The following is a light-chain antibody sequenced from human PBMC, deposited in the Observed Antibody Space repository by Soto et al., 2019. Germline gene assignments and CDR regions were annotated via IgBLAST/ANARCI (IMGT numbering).Light chain of an antibody. CDR3: ASYTTSSTYV. V-gene: IGLV2-14*01. J-gene: IGLJ1*01. CDR1: SSEVGGYSY. Sequence: QSVLTQPASVSGSPGQSIAISCTGTSSEVGGYSYVSWYQQQPGKAPKLVISDVSNRPSGVSDRFSGSKSGNTASLTISGLQTEDEADYYCASYTTSSTYVFGTGTQLTVL. CDR2: DVS.